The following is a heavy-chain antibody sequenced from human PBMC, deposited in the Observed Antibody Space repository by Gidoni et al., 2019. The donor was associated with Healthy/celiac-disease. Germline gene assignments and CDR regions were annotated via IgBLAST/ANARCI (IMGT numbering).Heavy chain of an antibody. V-gene: IGHV4-61*02. CDR1: VGSISSGSYD. D-gene: IGHD6-6*01. J-gene: IGHJ5*02. CDR2: SYTSGST. CDR3: ARDNAARPVT. Sequence: QVPLQDSGTGLVKHSQTLSLPCTVSVGSISSGSYDGRWIRQPAGQGLEWIGRSYTSGSTNYNPSLKSLVTISVDTSKNQFFLKLSSVTAADTAVDYCARDNAARPVTWGQGTLVTVSS.